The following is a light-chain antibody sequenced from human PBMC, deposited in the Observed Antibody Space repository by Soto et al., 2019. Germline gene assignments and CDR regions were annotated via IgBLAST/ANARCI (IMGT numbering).Light chain of an antibody. CDR3: ASWDDSLKGGL. Sequence: QSVLTQPPSASGTPGQRVTISCSGSSSNIGRNTVNWYQQVPGAAPKLLIFRDGQRPSGVPDRFSGSRTGTSASLAISGLQSDDEADYYCASWDDSLKGGLFGGGTKLTVL. CDR1: SSNIGRNT. CDR2: RDG. V-gene: IGLV1-44*01. J-gene: IGLJ2*01.